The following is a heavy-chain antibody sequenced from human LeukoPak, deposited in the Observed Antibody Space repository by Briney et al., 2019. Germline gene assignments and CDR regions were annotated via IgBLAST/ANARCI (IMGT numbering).Heavy chain of an antibody. J-gene: IGHJ6*02. CDR3: ARYCSSTSCQTYYYYYGMDV. Sequence: ASVKVSCKASGGTFSSYAISWVRQAPGQGLEWMGRIIPILGIANYAQKFQGRVTITADKSTSTAYMELSSLRSEDTAVYYCARYCSSTSCQTYYYYYGMDVWGQGTTVTVSS. V-gene: IGHV1-69*04. D-gene: IGHD2-2*01. CDR2: IIPILGIA. CDR1: GGTFSSYA.